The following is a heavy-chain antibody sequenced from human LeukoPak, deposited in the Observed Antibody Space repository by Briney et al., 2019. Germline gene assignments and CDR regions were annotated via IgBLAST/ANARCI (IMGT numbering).Heavy chain of an antibody. CDR1: GGSFSGYY. CDR2: INHSGST. CDR3: ASLGNSSGQSRRFDP. V-gene: IGHV4-34*01. Sequence: PSETLSLTCAVYGGSFSGYYWSWIRQPPGKGLEWIGEINHSGSTNYNPSLKSRVTISVDTSKNQFSLKLSSVTAADTAVYYCASLGNSSGQSRRFDPWGQGTLVTVSS. D-gene: IGHD6-25*01. J-gene: IGHJ5*02.